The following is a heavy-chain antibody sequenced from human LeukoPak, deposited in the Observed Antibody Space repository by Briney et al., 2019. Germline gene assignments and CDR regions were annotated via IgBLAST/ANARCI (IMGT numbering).Heavy chain of an antibody. CDR2: ISSGSSYI. J-gene: IGHJ3*02. V-gene: IGHV3-21*01. D-gene: IGHD5-24*01. CDR3: LRELRGGSSPGPFDM. Sequence: GGSLRLSCAASGFTFSSYTMNWVRQAPGKGLEWVSSISSGSSYIYYADSVKGRFTISRDNAKNTLFLQMNSLRAEDTAVYYCLRELRGGSSPGPFDMWGQGTMVTVSS. CDR1: GFTFSSYT.